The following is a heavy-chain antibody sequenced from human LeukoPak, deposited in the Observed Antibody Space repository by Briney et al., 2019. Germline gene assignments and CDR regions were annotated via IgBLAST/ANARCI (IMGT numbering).Heavy chain of an antibody. D-gene: IGHD6-13*01. CDR2: IYYSGST. Sequence: PSQTLSLTCTVSGGSISSGGYYWNWIRQRPGKGLEWIGYIYYSGSTYYNPSLKSRVTISIDTSKNQFSLKLSSVTAADTAVYYCARGGSWYGSLVYWGQGALVTVSS. CDR3: ARGGSWYGSLVY. CDR1: GGSISSGGYY. J-gene: IGHJ4*02. V-gene: IGHV4-31*03.